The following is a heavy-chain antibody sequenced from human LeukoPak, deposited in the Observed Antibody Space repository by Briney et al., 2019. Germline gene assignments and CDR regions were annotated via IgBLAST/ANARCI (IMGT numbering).Heavy chain of an antibody. CDR1: GYSFTKHY. Sequence: ASVKVSCKASGYSFTKHYIHRTRQAPGQGLEWMGIINPRDGSANYAQKYQGRITMTTDTSTSTVYMDLSSLGSEDTAVHYCAREGQQLGSFDYWGQGTLVTVSS. V-gene: IGHV1-46*01. D-gene: IGHD1-1*01. CDR3: AREGQQLGSFDY. J-gene: IGHJ4*02. CDR2: INPRDGSA.